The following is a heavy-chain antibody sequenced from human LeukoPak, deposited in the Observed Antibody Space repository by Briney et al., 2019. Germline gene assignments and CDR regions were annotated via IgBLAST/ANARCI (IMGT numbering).Heavy chain of an antibody. D-gene: IGHD1-14*01. CDR1: GGSFNGYY. Sequence: SETLSLTCAVYGGSFNGYYWSWIRQPPRKGLEWIGEINHSGTTNYNPSLKRRVTISVDTSKNQSSLQLSAVTAADTAVYYCARNRDYYYYYMDVWGKGTTVTVSS. V-gene: IGHV4-34*01. CDR2: INHSGTT. CDR3: ARNRDYYYYYMDV. J-gene: IGHJ6*03.